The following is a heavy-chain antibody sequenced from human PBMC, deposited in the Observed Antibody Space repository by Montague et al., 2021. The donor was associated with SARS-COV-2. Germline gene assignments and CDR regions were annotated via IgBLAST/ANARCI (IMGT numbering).Heavy chain of an antibody. V-gene: IGHV4-39*07. CDR2: IYYSGST. CDR3: ARDKADYIVVVPAVPLAYGMDV. CDR1: GGSISSSSYY. Sequence: SETLSLTCTVSGGSISSSSYYRGWIRQPPGKGLEWIGSIYYSGSTYYNPSLKSRVTISVDTSKNQFSLKLSSVTAADTAVYYCARDKADYIVVVPAVPLAYGMDVWGQGTTVTVSS. J-gene: IGHJ6*02. D-gene: IGHD2-2*01.